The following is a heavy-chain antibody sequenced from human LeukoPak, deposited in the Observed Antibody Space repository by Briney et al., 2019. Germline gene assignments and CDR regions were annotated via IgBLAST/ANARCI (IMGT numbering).Heavy chain of an antibody. V-gene: IGHV3-23*01. CDR1: GFTFSSYA. Sequence: GGSLRLSCAASGFTFSSYAMSWVRQAPGKGLEWVSVIYGAGSTNYADSVKGRFTISRDNSKNTVDLQMNSLRAEDTAVYYCASVGSWSHFDYWGQGTLVTVSS. D-gene: IGHD6-13*01. J-gene: IGHJ4*02. CDR2: IYGAGST. CDR3: ASVGSWSHFDY.